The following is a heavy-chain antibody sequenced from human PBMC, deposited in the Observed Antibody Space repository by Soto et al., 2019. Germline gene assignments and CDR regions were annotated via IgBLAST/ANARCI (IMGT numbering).Heavy chain of an antibody. Sequence: ASVKVSCKASGYTFTSYNINWVRQATGQGLEWMGWMNPNSGNTGFAQKFQSRVAMTRSTSTSTAYMELSSLNSDDTAVYFCAREDFYGSGSYSYWGQGTQVTVSS. CDR3: AREDFYGSGSYSY. D-gene: IGHD3-10*01. V-gene: IGHV1-8*01. J-gene: IGHJ4*02. CDR2: MNPNSGNT. CDR1: GYTFTSYN.